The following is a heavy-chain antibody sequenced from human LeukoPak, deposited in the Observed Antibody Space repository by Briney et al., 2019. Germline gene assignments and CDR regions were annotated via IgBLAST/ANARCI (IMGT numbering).Heavy chain of an antibody. CDR1: GGSISSGGYS. J-gene: IGHJ4*02. D-gene: IGHD2-2*01. Sequence: SETLSLTCAVSGGSISSGGYSWSWIRQPPGKGLEWIGYIYHSGSTYYNPSLKSRVTISVDRSKNQFSLKLSSVTAADTAVYYCARDSYCSSTSSPSRLVLAQCFDYWGQGTLVTVSS. CDR2: IYHSGST. V-gene: IGHV4-30-2*01. CDR3: ARDSYCSSTSSPSRLVLAQCFDY.